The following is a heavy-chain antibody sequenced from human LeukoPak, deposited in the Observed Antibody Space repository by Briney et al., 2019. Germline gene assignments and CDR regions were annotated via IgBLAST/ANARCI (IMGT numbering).Heavy chain of an antibody. V-gene: IGHV3-7*01. D-gene: IGHD3/OR15-3a*01. J-gene: IGHJ6*02. CDR1: GFTFSTCW. CDR3: ARDSLSGLLIGPRLDV. Sequence: QAGGSLRLSCAASGFTFSTCWMSWVRQGPGKGLEWVALIKEDGSENFYVDSVKGRFTISRDNAKNSLFLQMNSLRAEDTAVYYCARDSLSGLLIGPRLDVWGQGTTVTVSS. CDR2: IKEDGSEN.